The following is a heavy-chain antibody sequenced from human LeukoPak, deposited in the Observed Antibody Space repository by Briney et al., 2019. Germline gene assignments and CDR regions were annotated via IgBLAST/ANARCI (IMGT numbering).Heavy chain of an antibody. CDR2: INPSGGST. J-gene: IGHJ3*02. CDR3: ARDLGPLRSPNCTNGVCYNPNAFDI. CDR1: GYTFTNYY. Sequence: ASVKVSCKASGYTFTNYYIHWVRQAPGQGLEWMGIINPSGGSTSYAQKFQGRVTMTRDMSTSTVYMELSSLRSEDTAVYYCARDLGPLRSPNCTNGVCYNPNAFDIWGQGTMVTVSS. D-gene: IGHD2-8*01. V-gene: IGHV1-46*01.